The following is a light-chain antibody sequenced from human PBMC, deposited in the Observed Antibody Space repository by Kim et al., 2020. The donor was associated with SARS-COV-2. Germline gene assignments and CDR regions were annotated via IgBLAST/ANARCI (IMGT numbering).Light chain of an antibody. Sequence: SYELTQPPSVSVSPGQTATITCSGDDLGNKYVTWYQQKPGQSPVLVMYQNRKRPSGIPERFSGSNSGNTATLTLPGTQAMDEADYYCQAWDSNTGVFGSGTKLTVL. V-gene: IGLV3-1*01. CDR3: QAWDSNTGV. CDR1: DLGNKY. J-gene: IGLJ1*01. CDR2: QNR.